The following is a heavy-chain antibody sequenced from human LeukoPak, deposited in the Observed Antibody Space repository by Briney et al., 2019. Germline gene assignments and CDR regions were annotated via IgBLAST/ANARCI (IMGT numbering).Heavy chain of an antibody. CDR3: ARGRSGWYEDF. CDR2: ISWNSGSI. CDR1: GFTFDDYA. D-gene: IGHD6-19*01. J-gene: IGHJ4*02. V-gene: IGHV3-9*01. Sequence: GGSLRLSCAASGFTFDDYAMHWVRHAPGKGLVWVSGISWNSGSIGYADSVKGRFTISRDNAKNSLYLQMNSLRAEDTAVYYCARGRSGWYEDFWGQGTLVTVSS.